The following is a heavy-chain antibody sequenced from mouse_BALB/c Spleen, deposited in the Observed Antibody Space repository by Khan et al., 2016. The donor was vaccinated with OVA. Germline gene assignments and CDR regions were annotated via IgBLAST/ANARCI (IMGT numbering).Heavy chain of an antibody. CDR2: INTYTGEP. Sequence: QIQLVQSGPEVKKPGETVKISCKASGYTFTNYGMNWVKQAPGKGLKWMGWINTYTGEPTYADDFKGRFAFSLETSASTAYLQINNLKNEDTATYFCARPPYFSYVMACWSQGTSVTVSS. CDR3: ARPPYFSYVMAC. J-gene: IGHJ4*01. V-gene: IGHV9-3-1*01. CDR1: GYTFTNYG. D-gene: IGHD2-10*01.